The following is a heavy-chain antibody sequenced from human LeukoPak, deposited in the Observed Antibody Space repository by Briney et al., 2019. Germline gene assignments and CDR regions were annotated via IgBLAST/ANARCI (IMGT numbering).Heavy chain of an antibody. J-gene: IGHJ6*02. CDR3: AVNYGDYPRAYYYGMDV. CDR1: GYTFTSYG. V-gene: IGHV1-18*01. Sequence: ASVKVSCKASGYTFTSYGISWVRQAPGQGLEWMGWISAYNGNTNYAQKLQGRVTMTTHTSTSTAYMELRSLRSDDTAVYYCAVNYGDYPRAYYYGMDVWGQGTTVTVSS. D-gene: IGHD4-17*01. CDR2: ISAYNGNT.